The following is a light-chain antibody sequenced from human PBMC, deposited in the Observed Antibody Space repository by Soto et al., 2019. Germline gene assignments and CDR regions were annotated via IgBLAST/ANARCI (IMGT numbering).Light chain of an antibody. J-gene: IGKJ1*01. Sequence: EIVLTQSPATLSLSPGERATLSCRASQSVGSYFAWYQQKPGQAPRLLIYDASNRATGILARFSGSGSGTDFTVTISGLEPDDFAVYYCQQRGNWPVTFGQGTRVDIK. CDR1: QSVGSY. CDR3: QQRGNWPVT. CDR2: DAS. V-gene: IGKV3-11*01.